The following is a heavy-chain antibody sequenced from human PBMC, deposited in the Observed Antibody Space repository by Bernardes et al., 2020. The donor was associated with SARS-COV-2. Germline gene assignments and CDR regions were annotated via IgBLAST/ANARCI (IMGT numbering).Heavy chain of an antibody. CDR3: AKVDIRALFGAHGFDS. D-gene: IGHD3-3*01. CDR1: GFTFTKCD. V-gene: IGHV3-23*01. J-gene: IGHJ4*02. CDR2: ISGSGNTT. Sequence: GGSLRLSCAASGFTFTKCDMSWVRQAPGKGLEWISGISGSGNTTYYADSVKGRFTISRDNSRNTLYLQMDSLRAEDTAVYYCAKVDIRALFGAHGFDSWGQGTLVIVSA.